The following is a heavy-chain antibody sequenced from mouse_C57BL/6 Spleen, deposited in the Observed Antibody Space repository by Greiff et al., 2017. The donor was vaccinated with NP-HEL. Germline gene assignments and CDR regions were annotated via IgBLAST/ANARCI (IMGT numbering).Heavy chain of an antibody. CDR1: GYSITSGYY. CDR3: ARYITTVVRWYFDV. CDR2: ISYDGSN. V-gene: IGHV3-6*01. J-gene: IGHJ1*03. Sequence: ESGPGLVKPSQSLSLTCSVTGYSITSGYYWNWIRQFPGNKLEWMGYISYDGSNNYNPSLKNRISITRDTSKNQFFLKLNSVTTEDTATYYCARYITTVVRWYFDVWGTGTTVTVSS. D-gene: IGHD1-1*01.